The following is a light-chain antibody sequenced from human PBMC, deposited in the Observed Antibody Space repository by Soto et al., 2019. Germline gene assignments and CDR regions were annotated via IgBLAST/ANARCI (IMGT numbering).Light chain of an antibody. CDR3: QQYNSYS. V-gene: IGKV1-16*01. CDR2: HAS. J-gene: IGKJ1*01. Sequence: DIQMTQSPSSLSGSGGDRGTITCQASQDISNYLNWYQQKPGTAPKVLIYHASNLQSGVPSRFSGSGSGTEFTLTISSLQPDDFATYYCQQYNSYSFGQGTKVDIK. CDR1: QDISNY.